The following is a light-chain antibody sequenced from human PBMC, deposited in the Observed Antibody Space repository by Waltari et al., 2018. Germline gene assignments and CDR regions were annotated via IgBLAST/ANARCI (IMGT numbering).Light chain of an antibody. Sequence: FMLTQPHSVSESPGKTVTISCTRNSGSIGRNYVHWYHQRPGGAPNIVIFEDDQRPSGVPDRFSGSIDSASNSAALTLSGLEIEDEGDYYCQSYDGGIWVFGGGTRLTVL. V-gene: IGLV6-57*04. J-gene: IGLJ3*02. CDR3: QSYDGGIWV. CDR1: SGSIGRNY. CDR2: EDD.